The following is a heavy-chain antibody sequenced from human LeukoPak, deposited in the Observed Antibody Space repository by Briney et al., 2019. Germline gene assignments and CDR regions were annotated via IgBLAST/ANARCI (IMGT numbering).Heavy chain of an antibody. D-gene: IGHD2/OR15-2a*01. CDR2: SNSDGSVR. CDR1: GFGFSSHW. J-gene: IGHJ5*02. Sequence: GESLRLSCAASGFGFSSHWMHWVRQAPGKGVVWVSRSNSDGSVRNYADSVEGRFIISRDNAKNTLYLQMNNLGVEDTAVYFCARDPSVNNAIGYNWFGHWGQGALVTVSS. V-gene: IGHV3-74*01. CDR3: ARDPSVNNAIGYNWFGH.